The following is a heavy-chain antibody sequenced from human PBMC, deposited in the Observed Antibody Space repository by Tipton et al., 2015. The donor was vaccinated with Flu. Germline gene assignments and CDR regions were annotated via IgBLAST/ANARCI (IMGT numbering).Heavy chain of an antibody. CDR2: IYNGVYT. J-gene: IGHJ4*02. V-gene: IGHV4-59*01. Sequence: TLSLTCIVSNGSLGSFYWNWVRQSPGKGLEWIGYIYNGVYTKYNPSLKSRVTLSADTSKNQFSLRLSSVTAADTAVYFCARDPSLGMPDYFDYWGQGILVTASS. D-gene: IGHD2-2*01. CDR1: NGSLGSFY. CDR3: ARDPSLGMPDYFDY.